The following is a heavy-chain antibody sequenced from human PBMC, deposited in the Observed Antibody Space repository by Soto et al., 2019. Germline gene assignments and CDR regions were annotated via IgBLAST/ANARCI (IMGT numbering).Heavy chain of an antibody. Sequence: EAQLVESGGGLVQPGGSLRLSCAASGFTFSRYSMSWVRQAPGKGLEWVSYISGSSSSVYYAEYVKGRFTISRDNAKNALYLQMNSLRVEDTAVYYCAMDLTAGPVDLWGHGTLVTVSS. V-gene: IGHV3-48*01. D-gene: IGHD2-2*03. J-gene: IGHJ5*02. CDR2: ISGSSSSV. CDR3: AMDLTAGPVDL. CDR1: GFTFSRYS.